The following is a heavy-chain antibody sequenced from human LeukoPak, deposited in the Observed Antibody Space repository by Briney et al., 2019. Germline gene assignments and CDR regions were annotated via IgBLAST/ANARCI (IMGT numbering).Heavy chain of an antibody. CDR3: ESTTGP. V-gene: IGHV3-7*03. Sequence: PGGSLRLSCAASGFTFEHYWMRWVRQAPGKGLEWVATIKGDGSKKDYVDSERGRFTVSIDNAKNSLYLQMSSLRVEDTAIYYCESTTGPWGQGTLVTVSS. J-gene: IGHJ5*02. CDR2: IKGDGSKK. CDR1: GFTFEHYW. D-gene: IGHD1-7*01.